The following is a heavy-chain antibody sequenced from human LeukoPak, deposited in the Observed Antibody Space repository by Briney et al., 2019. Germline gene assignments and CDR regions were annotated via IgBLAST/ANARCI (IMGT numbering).Heavy chain of an antibody. CDR2: INPYSGGT. CDR3: ARPDTIGRSGSFSS. CDR1: GYTFTSYA. J-gene: IGHJ4*02. D-gene: IGHD3-10*01. V-gene: IGHV1-2*02. Sequence: ASVKVSCKASGYTFTSYAMNWVRQAPGQGLEWMGWINPYSGGTNLAQNFQGRVTLTRDTSLNTAYMEMTSLTTDDTAVYYCARPDTIGRSGSFSSWGQGTLVTVSS.